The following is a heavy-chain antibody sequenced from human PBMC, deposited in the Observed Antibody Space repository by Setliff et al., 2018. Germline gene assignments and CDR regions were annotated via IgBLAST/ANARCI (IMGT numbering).Heavy chain of an antibody. J-gene: IGHJ4*02. Sequence: PGGSLRLSCTASGFTFGDYAMSWVRQAPGKGLEWVSSIISSGSHIYYADSVKGRFTSSRDNAKNSLYLQMNSLRADDTAVYYCARVGDFWSGYYQDYWGQGTLVTVSS. V-gene: IGHV3-21*01. CDR3: ARVGDFWSGYYQDY. D-gene: IGHD3-3*01. CDR1: GFTFGDYA. CDR2: IISSGSHI.